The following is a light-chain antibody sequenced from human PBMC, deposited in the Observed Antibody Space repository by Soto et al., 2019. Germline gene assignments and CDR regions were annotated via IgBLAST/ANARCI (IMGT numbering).Light chain of an antibody. V-gene: IGKV3-15*01. CDR1: QSVSSN. CDR2: GAS. Sequence: ELVMTQSPSTLSVSPGERATLSCRASQSVSSNLAWYQQKPGQAPRLLIYGASTRATGMPARFSGSGSGTEFTLNISRLQSEDFAVYYGQQYNNWPQTFGGGTKVDI. J-gene: IGKJ4*01. CDR3: QQYNNWPQT.